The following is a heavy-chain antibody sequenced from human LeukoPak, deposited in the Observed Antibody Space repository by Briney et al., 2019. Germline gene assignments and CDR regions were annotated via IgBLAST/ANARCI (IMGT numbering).Heavy chain of an antibody. V-gene: IGHV4-61*02. CDR3: ARGEYYYGSGSYRYDY. CDR2: IYTSGST. Sequence: SETLSLTCTVSGGSISSGSYYWSWIRQPAGKGLEWIGRIYTSGSTNYNPSLKSRVTISVDTSKNQFSLKLKSVTAADTAVYYCARGEYYYGSGSYRYDYWGQGTLVTVSS. J-gene: IGHJ4*02. CDR1: GGSISSGSYY. D-gene: IGHD3-10*01.